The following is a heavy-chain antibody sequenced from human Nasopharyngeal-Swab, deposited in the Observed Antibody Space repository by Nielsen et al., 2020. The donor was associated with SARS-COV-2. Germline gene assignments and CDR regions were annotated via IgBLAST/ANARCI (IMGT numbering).Heavy chain of an antibody. V-gene: IGHV3-48*01. Sequence: GESLKISCAASGFTFSSYNMNWVRQAPGKGLEWVSYINTGSSSIYYADSVKGRFTISRDNSKNTLYLQMNSLRAEDTAVYYCAKDPEYYYDSSSDYWGQGTLVTVSS. J-gene: IGHJ4*02. CDR2: INTGSSSI. D-gene: IGHD3-22*01. CDR1: GFTFSSYN. CDR3: AKDPEYYYDSSSDY.